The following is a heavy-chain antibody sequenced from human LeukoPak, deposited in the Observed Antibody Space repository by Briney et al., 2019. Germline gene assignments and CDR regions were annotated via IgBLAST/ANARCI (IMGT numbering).Heavy chain of an antibody. D-gene: IGHD3-22*01. V-gene: IGHV1-18*01. CDR3: TRDLGVDTTMIFFDY. CDR1: GYTFTSSG. J-gene: IGHJ4*02. CDR2: ISAYNGNT. Sequence: ASVKVSCKASGYTFTSSGISWVRQAPGQGLEWMGWISAYNGNTNYAQKLQGRVTMTTDTSTSTAYMEIRSLRSDDTAVYYCTRDLGVDTTMIFFDYWGQGSLVTVSS.